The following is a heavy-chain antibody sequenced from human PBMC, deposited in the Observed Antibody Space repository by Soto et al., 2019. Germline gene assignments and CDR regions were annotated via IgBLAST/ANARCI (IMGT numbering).Heavy chain of an antibody. CDR1: GFTFSSYW. J-gene: IGHJ4*02. D-gene: IGHD4-17*01. CDR3: AREGYGDYSDY. CDR2: IKQDGSEK. V-gene: IGHV3-7*01. Sequence: GGSLRLSCAASGFTFSSYWMSWVRQAPGKGLEWVADIKQDGSEKYYVDSVKGRFTISRDNAKNSLYLQMNSLRAEDTAVYYCAREGYGDYSDYWGQGTLVTVFS.